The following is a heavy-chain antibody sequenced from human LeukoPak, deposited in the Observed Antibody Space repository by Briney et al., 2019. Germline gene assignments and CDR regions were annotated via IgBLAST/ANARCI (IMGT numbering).Heavy chain of an antibody. CDR1: GFTFDDYA. Sequence: PGRSLRLSCAASGFTFDDYAMHWVRQAPGKGLEWVSGISWNSGSIGYADSVKGRFTISRDNAKNSLYLQMNSLRAEDTALYYCAKAGYCSGGSCYAGWFDPWGQGTLVTVSS. CDR2: ISWNSGSI. D-gene: IGHD2-15*01. J-gene: IGHJ5*02. CDR3: AKAGYCSGGSCYAGWFDP. V-gene: IGHV3-9*01.